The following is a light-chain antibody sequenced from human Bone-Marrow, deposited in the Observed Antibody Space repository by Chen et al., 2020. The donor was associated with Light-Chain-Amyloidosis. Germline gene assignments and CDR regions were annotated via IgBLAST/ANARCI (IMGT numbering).Light chain of an antibody. Sequence: HSVLPQPPSVSAAPGQQVTISCSGRSSNIGSNYVSWYQQLPGTAPKLLIYDNNKRPSGLPGRFSGSKSGASATLGITGLQTGDEADYYCGTWDSSLSAYVFGTGTKVTVL. CDR3: GTWDSSLSAYV. CDR1: SSNIGSNY. V-gene: IGLV1-51*01. J-gene: IGLJ1*01. CDR2: DNN.